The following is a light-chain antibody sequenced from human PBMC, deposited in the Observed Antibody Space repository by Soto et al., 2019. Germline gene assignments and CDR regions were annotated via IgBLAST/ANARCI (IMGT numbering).Light chain of an antibody. CDR3: QQAYSFPIT. V-gene: IGKV1-12*01. J-gene: IGKJ5*01. Sequence: DIQMTQSPSSVSASVGDRVTITCRASQGISRVLGWYQQKPGKAPKIRIFAASSLQSGVPSRFSGSGSGTDFTLSISNLQPEDFATYYCQQAYSFPITFGQGTRLEI. CDR1: QGISRV. CDR2: AAS.